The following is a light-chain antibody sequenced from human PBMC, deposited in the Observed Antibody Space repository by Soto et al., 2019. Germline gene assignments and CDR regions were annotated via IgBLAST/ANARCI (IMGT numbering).Light chain of an antibody. CDR3: QQYKSYWT. CDR2: DAS. CDR1: QNINWW. V-gene: IGKV1-5*01. J-gene: IGKJ1*01. Sequence: DIQMTQSPSTLSASVGDRLTITCRASQNINWWLAWYQQKPGKAPKLLIYDASSLESGVPSRFSGSGSGTEFTLTSSSLQPDDFATYYCQQYKSYWTFGQGTKVEIK.